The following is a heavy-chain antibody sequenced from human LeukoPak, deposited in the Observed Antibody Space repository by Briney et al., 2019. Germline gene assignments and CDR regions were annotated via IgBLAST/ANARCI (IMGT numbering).Heavy chain of an antibody. D-gene: IGHD3-9*01. Sequence: GGSLRLSCAASGFTVSSNYMSWVRQAPGKGLEWVSVIYSGGSTYYADSVKGRFTISRDNSKNTLYLQMNSLRAEDTAVYYCAREYYDILTGYDYYYYMDVWGKGTTVTVSS. CDR1: GFTVSSNY. V-gene: IGHV3-53*01. CDR2: IYSGGST. J-gene: IGHJ6*03. CDR3: AREYYDILTGYDYYYYMDV.